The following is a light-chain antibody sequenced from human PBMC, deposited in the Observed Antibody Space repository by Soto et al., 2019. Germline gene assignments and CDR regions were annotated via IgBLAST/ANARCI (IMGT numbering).Light chain of an antibody. J-gene: IGLJ2*01. Sequence: QPASVSGSPGQSITISCTGPSSDVGSYNLVSWYQQYPGKAPKLIIFEVFKRPSGVSHRFSGSKSGNTASLTISGLQAEDEAKYYCCSYAGRATYVFGGGTKVTVL. CDR2: EVF. CDR3: CSYAGRATYV. V-gene: IGLV2-23*02. CDR1: SSDVGSYNL.